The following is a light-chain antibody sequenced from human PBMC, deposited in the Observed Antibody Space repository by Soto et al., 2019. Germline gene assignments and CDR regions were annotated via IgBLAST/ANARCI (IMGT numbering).Light chain of an antibody. Sequence: QSVLTQPRSVSGSPGQSVTISCTGTSSDIGAYIYVSWYQQHPGKAPKLMTYDVNKRPSVVPDRFSGSKSGNTASLTISGLQTEDEADYYCCSYAGAYSVILGGGTKLTVL. CDR2: DVN. V-gene: IGLV2-11*01. J-gene: IGLJ2*01. CDR3: CSYAGAYSVI. CDR1: SSDIGAYIY.